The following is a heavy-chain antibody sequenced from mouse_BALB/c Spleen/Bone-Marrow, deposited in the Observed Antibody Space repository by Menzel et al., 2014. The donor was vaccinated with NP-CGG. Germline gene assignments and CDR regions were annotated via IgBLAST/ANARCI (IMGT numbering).Heavy chain of an antibody. CDR1: GFTFSNYG. CDR3: SRDVDGNYCFAY. J-gene: IGHJ3*01. D-gene: IGHD2-1*01. CDR2: INSNGGEI. Sequence: EVKLMESGGGLVQPGGSLKLSCAASGFTFSNYGLSWVRQTPDRRLEYVANINSNGGEIYYPDSVKGRFTISRDNARNTLNLQISSLKSEDTAMYFCSRDVDGNYCFAYWGQGTPVTVSA. V-gene: IGHV5-6-3*01.